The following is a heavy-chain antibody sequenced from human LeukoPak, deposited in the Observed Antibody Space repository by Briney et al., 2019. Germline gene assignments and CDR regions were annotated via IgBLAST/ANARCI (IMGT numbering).Heavy chain of an antibody. CDR1: GLIFRAYG. CDR3: AREGGFYSRYNWFDP. V-gene: IGHV3-33*01. J-gene: IGHJ5*02. CDR2: IWYDGSNK. D-gene: IGHD4-11*01. Sequence: GGSLRLSCVVSGLIFRAYGMHWVRQAPGKGLEWVAVIWYDGSNKYYADSVKGRFTISRDNSKNTLYLQMNSLRAEDTAVYYCAREGGFYSRYNWFDPWGQGTLVTVSS.